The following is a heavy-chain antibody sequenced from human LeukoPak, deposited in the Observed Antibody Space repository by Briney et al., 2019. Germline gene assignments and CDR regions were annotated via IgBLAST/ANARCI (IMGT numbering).Heavy chain of an antibody. CDR1: GFTFSSYA. D-gene: IGHD3-9*01. Sequence: GGSLRLSCAASGFTFSSYAMHWVRQAPGKGLEWVAFIRYDGSNKYCADSVKGRFTISRDNSKNTLYLQMNSLRAEDTAVYYCAKDPPLVAYYFDYWGQGTLVTVSS. V-gene: IGHV3-30*02. CDR3: AKDPPLVAYYFDY. J-gene: IGHJ4*02. CDR2: IRYDGSNK.